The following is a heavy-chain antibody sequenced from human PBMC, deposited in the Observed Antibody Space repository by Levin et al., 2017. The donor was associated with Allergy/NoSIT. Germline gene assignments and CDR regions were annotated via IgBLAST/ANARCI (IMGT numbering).Heavy chain of an antibody. D-gene: IGHD3-22*01. V-gene: IGHV3-30*04. CDR2: ISYDGSNK. Sequence: PGGSLRLSCAASGFTFSSYAMHWVRQAPGKGLEWVAVISYDGSNKYYADSVKGRFTISRDNSKNTLYLQMNSLRAEDTAVYYCARAYSYYYDSSGYIDYWGQGTLVTVSS. CDR1: GFTFSSYA. CDR3: ARAYSYYYDSSGYIDY. J-gene: IGHJ4*02.